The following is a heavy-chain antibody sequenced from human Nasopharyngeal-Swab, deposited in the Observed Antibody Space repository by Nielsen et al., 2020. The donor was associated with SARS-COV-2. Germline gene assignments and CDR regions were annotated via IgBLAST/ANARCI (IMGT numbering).Heavy chain of an antibody. V-gene: IGHV3-7*03. CDR3: ARGVVRLDY. Sequence: GGSLRLSCAATGFTFSSYWMSWVRQAPGRGLEWLAHTKEDGTVTHYVDSVRGRFTVSRDNAKNSLYLQMNSLRAEDTAVYYCARGVVRLDYWGQGTLVTVSS. J-gene: IGHJ4*02. CDR2: TKEDGTVT. D-gene: IGHD2-15*01. CDR1: GFTFSSYW.